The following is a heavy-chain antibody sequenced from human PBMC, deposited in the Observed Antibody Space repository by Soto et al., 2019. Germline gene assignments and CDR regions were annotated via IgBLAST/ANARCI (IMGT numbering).Heavy chain of an antibody. Sequence: PSETLSLTCAVYGGSFSGYYWSWIRQPPGKGLEWIGEINHSGSTNYNPSLKSRVTISVDTSKNQFSLKLSSVTAADTAVYYCARGPLRITIFGVVFGMDVWGQGTTVTVSS. CDR2: INHSGST. J-gene: IGHJ6*02. D-gene: IGHD3-3*01. V-gene: IGHV4-34*01. CDR1: GGSFSGYY. CDR3: ARGPLRITIFGVVFGMDV.